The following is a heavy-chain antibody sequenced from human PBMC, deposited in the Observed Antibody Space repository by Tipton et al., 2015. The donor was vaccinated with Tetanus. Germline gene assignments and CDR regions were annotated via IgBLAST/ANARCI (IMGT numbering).Heavy chain of an antibody. CDR1: GGSISSYY. CDR3: ARGGITAAGILDY. D-gene: IGHD6-13*01. Sequence: TLSLTCTVSGGSISSYYWSWIRQPPGKGLEWIGYIYYSGDTNYNPSLKSRATMSVDTSKNQFSLKLSSVTAADTAVYYCARGGITAAGILDYWGQGTLVTVSS. CDR2: IYYSGDT. J-gene: IGHJ4*02. V-gene: IGHV4-59*01.